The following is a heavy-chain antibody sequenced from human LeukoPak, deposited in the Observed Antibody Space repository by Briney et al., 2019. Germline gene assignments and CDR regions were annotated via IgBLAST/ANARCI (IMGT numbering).Heavy chain of an antibody. V-gene: IGHV3-23*01. D-gene: IGHD2-15*01. J-gene: IGHJ4*02. CDR1: GFTFSNYA. CDR2: ISGSGGNT. Sequence: GGSLRLSCVAPGFTFSNYAMSWARQAPGKGLEWVSTISGSGGNTYYTDSVKGRFTISRDNSKNTLSLQMNSLRAEDTAVYYCARLYRYCSGGTCYTDRAYYFDYWGQGTLVTVSS. CDR3: ARLYRYCSGGTCYTDRAYYFDY.